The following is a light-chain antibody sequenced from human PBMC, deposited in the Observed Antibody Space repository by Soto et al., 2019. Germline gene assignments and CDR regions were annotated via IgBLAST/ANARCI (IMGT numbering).Light chain of an antibody. CDR3: SAYTVSRTYV. V-gene: IGLV2-14*03. CDR2: NVS. Sequence: QSALTQPASVSGSPGQSITISCTGTSRDVGAYNFVSWHQQHPGKAPKLMIYNVSDRPSGISYRFSGSKSGNTASLTISGLQGEDEADYYCSAYTVSRTYVFGTGTKVTVL. CDR1: SRDVGAYNF. J-gene: IGLJ1*01.